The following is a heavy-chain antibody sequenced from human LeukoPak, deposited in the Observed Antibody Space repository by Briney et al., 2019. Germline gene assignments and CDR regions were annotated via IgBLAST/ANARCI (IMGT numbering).Heavy chain of an antibody. D-gene: IGHD5-24*01. CDR3: VRVQADGHSDI. Sequence: SETLSLTCTVSGGSISNYHWSWIRQPPGKGLGWIGYIYYRGSTKYNPSLESRVTISVDMSKNQFSMKLNSVTAADTAVYYCVRVQADGHSDIWGQGTMVTVSS. CDR2: IYYRGST. V-gene: IGHV4-59*01. J-gene: IGHJ3*02. CDR1: GGSISNYH.